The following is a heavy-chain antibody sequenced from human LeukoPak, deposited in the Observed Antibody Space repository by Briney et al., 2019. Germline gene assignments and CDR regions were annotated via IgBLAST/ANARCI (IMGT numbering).Heavy chain of an antibody. V-gene: IGHV1-69*06. J-gene: IGHJ4*02. CDR1: GGTFSSYA. CDR3: ARSHNYAALHYFDY. D-gene: IGHD5-24*01. CDR2: IIPIFGTA. Sequence: SVKVSCKASGGTFSSYAISWVRQAPGQGLEWMGGIIPIFGTANYAQKFQGRVTITADKSTSTAYMELSSLRSEDTAMYYCARSHNYAALHYFDYWGQGTLVTVSS.